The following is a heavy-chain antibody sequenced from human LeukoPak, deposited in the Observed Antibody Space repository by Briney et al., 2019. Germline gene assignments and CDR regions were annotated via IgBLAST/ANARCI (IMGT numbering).Heavy chain of an antibody. Sequence: SETLSLTCTVSGYSISNGYYWGCIRQPPGKGLEWIGSFDQSGSTYYNPSLKSRVTISVDTSKNQFSLKLSSVTAADTAVYYCARGPYSSGWYRNWGQGTLVTVSS. D-gene: IGHD6-19*01. J-gene: IGHJ4*02. CDR3: ARGPYSSGWYRN. V-gene: IGHV4-38-2*02. CDR1: GYSISNGYY. CDR2: FDQSGST.